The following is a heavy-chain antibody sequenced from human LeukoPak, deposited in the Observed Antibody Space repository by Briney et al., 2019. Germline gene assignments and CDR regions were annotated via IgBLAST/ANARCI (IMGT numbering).Heavy chain of an antibody. J-gene: IGHJ4*02. Sequence: ASVKVSCKASGYTFTAYYIHWVRQAPGQGLEWMGWISPNSGGTDYAQKFQGSVTMTRDTSISTAYMELSTLTSDDTAVYYCARDGVGTYDYWGQGTLVTVSS. CDR2: ISPNSGGT. D-gene: IGHD1-26*01. CDR3: ARDGVGTYDY. CDR1: GYTFTAYY. V-gene: IGHV1-2*02.